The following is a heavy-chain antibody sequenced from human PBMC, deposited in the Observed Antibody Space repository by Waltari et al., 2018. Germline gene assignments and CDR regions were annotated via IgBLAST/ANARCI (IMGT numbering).Heavy chain of an antibody. CDR2: VHRSGRT. V-gene: IGHV4-4*02. Sequence: QLQLQQSGPGLVKPSESLSLTCAVSGDSMGSRDFWIWVRQSPGKGLEWIGKVHRSGRTNYNPSLASRVTMSIDTSNNQFSLKVTSATAADTAIYYCARDRGRGLYLDSWGQGILVTVSP. J-gene: IGHJ4*02. D-gene: IGHD2-15*01. CDR1: GDSMGSRDF. CDR3: ARDRGRGLYLDS.